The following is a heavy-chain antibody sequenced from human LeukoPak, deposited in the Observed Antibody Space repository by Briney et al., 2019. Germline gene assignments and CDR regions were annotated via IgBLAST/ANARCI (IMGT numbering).Heavy chain of an antibody. J-gene: IGHJ3*02. CDR2: TSESGGST. D-gene: IGHD3-9*01. CDR3: AKGRWGLTINNFDI. V-gene: IGHV3-23*01. Sequence: GGSLRLSCEASGFTFSSYAMGWVRQAPGKGLEWVSVTSESGGSTHYADSVKGRFTIYRDNSKNSLYLQMNSLGGEDTAVYYCAKGRWGLTINNFDIWGQGRMVTVSS. CDR1: GFTFSSYA.